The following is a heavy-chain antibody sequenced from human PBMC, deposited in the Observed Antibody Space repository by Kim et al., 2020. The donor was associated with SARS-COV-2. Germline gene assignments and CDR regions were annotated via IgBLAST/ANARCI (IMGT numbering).Heavy chain of an antibody. V-gene: IGHV1-3*01. CDR1: GYTFTSYA. D-gene: IGHD1-26*01. Sequence: ASVKVSCKASGYTFTSYAMHWVRQAPGQRLEWMGWINAGNGNTKYSQKFQGRVTITRDTSASTAYMELSSLRSEDTAVYYCARDRGSGVWYYFDYWGQGTLVTVSS. J-gene: IGHJ4*02. CDR3: ARDRGSGVWYYFDY. CDR2: INAGNGNT.